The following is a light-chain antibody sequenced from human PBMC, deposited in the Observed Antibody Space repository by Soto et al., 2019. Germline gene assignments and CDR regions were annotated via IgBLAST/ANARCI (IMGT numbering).Light chain of an antibody. V-gene: IGLV2-14*01. Sequence: QSALTQPASVSGSPGQSITISCTGTSSDVGGYNYVSWYQQHPGKAPKLMIYEVSNRPSGVSNRFSGSKSGTSGSLAISGLRSEDEGDYYCAAWDDSLSVDVFGSGTKLTVL. CDR1: SSDVGGYNY. J-gene: IGLJ1*01. CDR2: EVS. CDR3: AAWDDSLSVDV.